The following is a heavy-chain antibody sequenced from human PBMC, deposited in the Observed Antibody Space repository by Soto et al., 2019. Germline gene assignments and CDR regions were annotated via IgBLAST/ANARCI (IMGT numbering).Heavy chain of an antibody. D-gene: IGHD1-26*01. Sequence: QVQLVESGGGVVQPGRSLRLSCAASGFTFSSYAMHWVRQAPGKGLEWVAVISYDGSNKYYADSVKGRFTISRDNSKNTLYLQMNSLRAEDTAVYYCARDPWVGATTGAVYWGQGTLVTVSS. J-gene: IGHJ4*02. V-gene: IGHV3-30-3*01. CDR1: GFTFSSYA. CDR2: ISYDGSNK. CDR3: ARDPWVGATTGAVY.